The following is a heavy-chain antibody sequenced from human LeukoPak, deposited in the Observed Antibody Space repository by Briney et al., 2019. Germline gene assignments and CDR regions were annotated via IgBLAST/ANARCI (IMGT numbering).Heavy chain of an antibody. D-gene: IGHD6-13*01. V-gene: IGHV4-61*02. CDR3: ASGIAAAGTGGIWFDP. CDR2: IYTSGST. J-gene: IGHJ5*02. CDR1: GGSISSGSYY. Sequence: SQTLPLTCTVSGGSISSGSYYWSWIRQPAGKGLEWIGRIYTSGSTNYNPSLKSRVTISVDTSKNQFSLKLSSVTAADTAVYYCASGIAAAGTGGIWFDPWGQGTLVTVSS.